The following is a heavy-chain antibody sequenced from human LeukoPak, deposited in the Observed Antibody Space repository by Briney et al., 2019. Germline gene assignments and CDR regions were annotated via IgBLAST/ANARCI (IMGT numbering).Heavy chain of an antibody. J-gene: IGHJ3*02. CDR2: IYPGDSDT. Sequence: GESLKISCKGSGYSFTSYWIGWVRQMPGKGLEWMGIIYPGDSDTRYSPSFQGQVTISADKSISTAYLQWSSLKASDTAMYYCARRPYSSGWYPLPHAFDIWGQGTMVTVSS. CDR1: GYSFTSYW. CDR3: ARRPYSSGWYPLPHAFDI. V-gene: IGHV5-51*01. D-gene: IGHD6-19*01.